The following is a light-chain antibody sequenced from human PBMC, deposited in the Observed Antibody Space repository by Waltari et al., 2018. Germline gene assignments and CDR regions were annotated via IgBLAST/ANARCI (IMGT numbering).Light chain of an antibody. Sequence: IQLTQSPSSLSTSVGDRVTITCLASQGINTYLAWYQQKSGKAPKLLIYAASTLQSGVPSRFSGSGSGTDFTLTISSLQPEDFATYYCQQLATYPITSGQGTRLEIK. J-gene: IGKJ5*01. CDR1: QGINTY. CDR3: QQLATYPIT. V-gene: IGKV1-9*01. CDR2: AAS.